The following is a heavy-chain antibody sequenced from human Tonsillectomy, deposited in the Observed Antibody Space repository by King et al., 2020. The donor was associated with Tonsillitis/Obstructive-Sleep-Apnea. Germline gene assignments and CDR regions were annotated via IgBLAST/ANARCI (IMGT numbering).Heavy chain of an antibody. CDR2: TRNKANSYTT. D-gene: IGHD3-3*01. V-gene: IGHV3-72*01. CDR3: ASGVGKEGP. CDR1: GFTLSDHY. J-gene: IGHJ5*02. Sequence: VQLVESGGGLVQPGGSLRLSCAASGFTLSDHYMDWVRQAPGKGLEWVGRTRNKANSYTTEYAASVKGRFTISRDDSKNSLYLQMNSLKTEDAAVYYCASGVGKEGPWGQGTLVTVSS.